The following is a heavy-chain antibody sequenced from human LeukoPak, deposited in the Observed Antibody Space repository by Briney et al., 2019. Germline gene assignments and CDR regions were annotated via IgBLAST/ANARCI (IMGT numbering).Heavy chain of an antibody. Sequence: ASVKVSCKASGYTFTGYYMHWVRQAPGQGLEWMGWINPNSGGTNYAQEFQGRVTMTRDTSISTAYMELSRLRSDDTAVYYCASATGYYYYGMDVWGQGTTVTVSS. CDR2: INPNSGGT. V-gene: IGHV1-2*02. D-gene: IGHD2-15*01. CDR1: GYTFTGYY. J-gene: IGHJ6*02. CDR3: ASATGYYYYGMDV.